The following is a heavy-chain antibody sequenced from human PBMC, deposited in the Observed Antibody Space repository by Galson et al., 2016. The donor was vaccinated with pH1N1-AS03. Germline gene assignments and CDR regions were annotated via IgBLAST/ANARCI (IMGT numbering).Heavy chain of an antibody. CDR2: ISPNSGGT. V-gene: IGHV1-2*06. D-gene: IGHD4-17*01. Sequence: SVKVSCKATGYSFTGYYIHWVRQAPGQGLEWLGRISPNSGGTKYAQKFQGRVTMTTDASISTAYMELSRLRSEDTAVYYCARHENGETPGKWFDSWGQGTLVTVSS. CDR3: ARHENGETPGKWFDS. CDR1: GYSFTGYY. J-gene: IGHJ5*01.